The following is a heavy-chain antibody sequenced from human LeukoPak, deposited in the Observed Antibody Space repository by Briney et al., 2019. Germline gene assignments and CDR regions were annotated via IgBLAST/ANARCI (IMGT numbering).Heavy chain of an antibody. CDR2: IGTAGDT. V-gene: IGHV3-13*01. J-gene: IGHJ4*02. CDR1: GVTFSDFD. CDR3: ARVAKERVGGVYYFDY. Sequence: GGSLRPSCAASGVTFSDFDMHWVRQATGKGLEWVSAIGTAGDTYYTGSVKGRFTISRENAKNSLYLQMNSLRAGDTAVYYCARVAKERVGGVYYFDYWGQGTLVTVSS. D-gene: IGHD1-1*01.